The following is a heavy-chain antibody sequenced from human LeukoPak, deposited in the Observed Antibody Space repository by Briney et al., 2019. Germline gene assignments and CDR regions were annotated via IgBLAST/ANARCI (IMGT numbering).Heavy chain of an antibody. J-gene: IGHJ4*02. CDR1: GFTFSSYG. V-gene: IGHV3-30*18. CDR2: ISYDGSNK. D-gene: IGHD3-16*01. Sequence: PGGSLRLSCAASGFTFSSYGMHWVRQAPGKGLEWVAVISYDGSNKYYADSVKGRFTISRDNTKNTLYLQMNSLRAEDTAVYYCAKIRGTFDYWGQGTLVTVSS. CDR3: AKIRGTFDY.